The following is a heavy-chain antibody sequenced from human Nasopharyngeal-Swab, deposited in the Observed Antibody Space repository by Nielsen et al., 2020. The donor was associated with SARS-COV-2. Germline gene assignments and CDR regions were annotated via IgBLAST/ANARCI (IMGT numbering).Heavy chain of an antibody. CDR3: ARTFYDFWSGYRYGMDV. Sequence: ASVKVSCKASGYTFTSYDINWVRQDTGQGLEWMGWMNPNSGNTGYAQKFQGRVTMTRNTSISTAYMELSRLRSEDTAVYYCARTFYDFWSGYRYGMDVWGQGTTVTVSS. CDR1: GYTFTSYD. D-gene: IGHD3-3*01. V-gene: IGHV1-8*01. J-gene: IGHJ6*02. CDR2: MNPNSGNT.